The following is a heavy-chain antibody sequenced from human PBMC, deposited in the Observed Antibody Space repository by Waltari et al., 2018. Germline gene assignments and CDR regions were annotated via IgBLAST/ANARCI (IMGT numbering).Heavy chain of an antibody. CDR2: IYYSGST. D-gene: IGHD6-6*01. CDR3: ARGQYSSSSGYYYYYGMDV. J-gene: IGHJ6*02. Sequence: QVQLQESGPGLVKPSETLSLTCTVSGGSISSHYWSWIRQPPGKGLEWIGYIYYSGSTNYNPSLKSRVTISVDTSKNQFSLKLSSLRSEDTAVYYCARGQYSSSSGYYYYYGMDVWGQGTTVTVSS. CDR1: GGSISSHY. V-gene: IGHV4-59*11.